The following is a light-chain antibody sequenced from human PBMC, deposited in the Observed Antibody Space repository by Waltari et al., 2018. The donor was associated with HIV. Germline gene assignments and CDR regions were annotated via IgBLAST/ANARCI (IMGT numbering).Light chain of an antibody. J-gene: IGLJ3*02. CDR3: SSYAGSSWV. Sequence: QSALTQPPSASGSPGQSVTISCSGTSSDVGGYNDVSWYQQHPGKAPKLMIYEVSKRPSGVPDRFSGSKSGNTASLTVSGLQAEDEADYYCSSYAGSSWVFGGGTKLTVL. V-gene: IGLV2-8*01. CDR1: SSDVGGYND. CDR2: EVS.